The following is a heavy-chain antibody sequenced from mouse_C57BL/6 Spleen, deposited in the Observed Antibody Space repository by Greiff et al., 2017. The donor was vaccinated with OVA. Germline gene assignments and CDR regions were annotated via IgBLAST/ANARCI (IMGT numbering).Heavy chain of an antibody. Sequence: VKVVESGPGLVAPSQSLSITCTVSGFSLTSYGVSWVRQPPGKGLEWLGVLWGDGSTNYHSALIARLSISKDNSKSQVFLELNSLQTDDTAAYYCAKRDNDANAMDYWGQGTSVTVSS. J-gene: IGHJ4*01. CDR1: GFSLTSYG. D-gene: IGHD3-3*01. CDR3: AKRDNDANAMDY. V-gene: IGHV2-3*01. CDR2: LWGDGST.